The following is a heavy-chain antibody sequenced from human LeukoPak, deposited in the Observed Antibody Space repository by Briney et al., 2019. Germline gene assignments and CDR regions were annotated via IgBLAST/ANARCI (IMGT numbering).Heavy chain of an antibody. D-gene: IGHD3-22*01. CDR3: ARGYGYYGSSGYGY. CDR2: IYYSGST. J-gene: IGHJ4*02. V-gene: IGHV4-59*01. Sequence: SETLSLTCTVSGGSISSYYWSWIRQPPGKGLEWIGYIYYSGSTNYNPSLKSRVTISVDTSKNQFSLKLSSVTAADTAVYYCARGYGYYGSSGYGYWGQGTLVTVSS. CDR1: GGSISSYY.